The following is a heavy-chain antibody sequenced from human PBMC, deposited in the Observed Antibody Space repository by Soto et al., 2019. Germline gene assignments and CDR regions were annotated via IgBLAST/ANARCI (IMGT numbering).Heavy chain of an antibody. J-gene: IGHJ4*01. CDR3: ARNWFSVAGRFNFDY. D-gene: IGHD6-19*01. V-gene: IGHV4-59*01. Sequence: PETPSLTCTVSAGSITTYYWSCIRQPPGKGLEWIGSVDYSGNSDSSPSLKSRVTISIDTSKKQVSLKLNSVSAADTAVDYCARNWFSVAGRFNFDYWGQGIAVTVSS. CDR1: AGSITTYY. CDR2: VDYSGNS.